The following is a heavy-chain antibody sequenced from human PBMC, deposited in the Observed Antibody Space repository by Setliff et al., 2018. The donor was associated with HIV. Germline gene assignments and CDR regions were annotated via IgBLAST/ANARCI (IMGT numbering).Heavy chain of an antibody. CDR3: AKDLGHNSPYYFDS. CDR1: GFTFNRHA. CDR2: ISGSGGGT. J-gene: IGHJ4*02. D-gene: IGHD3-16*01. Sequence: GSLRLSCAASGFTFNRHAMSWVRQAPGKGLEWVSGISGSGGGTYYADSVKGRFTISRDNSKNTLYLQMNSLRGEDTALYYCAKDLGHNSPYYFDSWGQGTLVTVSS. V-gene: IGHV3-23*01.